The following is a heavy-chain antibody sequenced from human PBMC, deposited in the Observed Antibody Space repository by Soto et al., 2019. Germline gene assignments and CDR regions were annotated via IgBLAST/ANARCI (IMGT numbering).Heavy chain of an antibody. D-gene: IGHD3-10*01. CDR2: TYYRSKWYN. V-gene: IGHV6-1*01. Sequence: PSQTLSLTCAISRDSLSSNSAAWNWIRQSPSRGFEWLGRTYYRSKWYNDYAVSVKSRITINPDTSKNQFSLQLNSVTPEDTAVYYCARDLRDGSGSYHWFDPWGQGTLVTVSS. CDR1: RDSLSSNSAA. J-gene: IGHJ5*02. CDR3: ARDLRDGSGSYHWFDP.